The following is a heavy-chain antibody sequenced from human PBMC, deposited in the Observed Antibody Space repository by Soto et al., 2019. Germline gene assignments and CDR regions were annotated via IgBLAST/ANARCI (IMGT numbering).Heavy chain of an antibody. CDR3: AKEYCSGGSCPGVFDY. Sequence: GSLRLSCAASGFTFSSYGMHWVRQAPGKGLERVAVISYDGSNKYYADSVKGRFTISRDNSKNTLYLQMNSLRAEDTAVYYCAKEYCSGGSCPGVFDYWGQGTLVTVSS. CDR1: GFTFSSYG. CDR2: ISYDGSNK. J-gene: IGHJ4*02. V-gene: IGHV3-30*18. D-gene: IGHD2-15*01.